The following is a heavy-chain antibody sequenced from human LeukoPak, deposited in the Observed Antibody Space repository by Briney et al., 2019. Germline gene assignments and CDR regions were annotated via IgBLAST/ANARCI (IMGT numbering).Heavy chain of an antibody. Sequence: LRLSCAASGFTFSSYEMNWIRQPPGKGLEWIGYIYYSGSTSYNPSLKSRLTISVDTSKNQFSLKLSSVTAADTAVYYCALFPGEGDPFDIWGQGTMVTVSS. V-gene: IGHV4-30-4*08. J-gene: IGHJ3*02. CDR2: IYYSGST. D-gene: IGHD3-16*01. CDR3: ALFPGEGDPFDI. CDR1: GFTFSSYEMN.